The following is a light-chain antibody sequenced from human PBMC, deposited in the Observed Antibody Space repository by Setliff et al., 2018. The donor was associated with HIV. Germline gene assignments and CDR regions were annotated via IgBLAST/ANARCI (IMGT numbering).Light chain of an antibody. CDR1: FSNNGRNT. CDR3: AAWDDSLNAYV. Sequence: QSVLTQPPSASWTPGQRFTISCSGSFSNNGRNTINCYQQLPGTAPRLLIYGNFQRPSGVPDRFSGSKSGTSSSLAISGLQSEDESDYFCAAWDDSLNAYVFGPGTKVT. CDR2: GNF. V-gene: IGLV1-44*01. J-gene: IGLJ1*01.